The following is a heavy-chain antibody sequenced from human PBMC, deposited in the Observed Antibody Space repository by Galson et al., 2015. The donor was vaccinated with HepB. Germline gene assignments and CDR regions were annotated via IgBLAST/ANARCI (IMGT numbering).Heavy chain of an antibody. V-gene: IGHV3-33*08. Sequence: SLRLSCAGSEFIFSDFTMNWVRQAPGKGLEWVAVIWYDGSDKYYADSVKGRLTISRDNSKNTVYLQMNSLRAEDTAVYYCARDRGYSGYGRGPCDYWGQGTLVTVSS. CDR3: ARDRGYSGYGRGPCDY. CDR1: EFIFSDFT. CDR2: IWYDGSDK. D-gene: IGHD5-12*01. J-gene: IGHJ4*02.